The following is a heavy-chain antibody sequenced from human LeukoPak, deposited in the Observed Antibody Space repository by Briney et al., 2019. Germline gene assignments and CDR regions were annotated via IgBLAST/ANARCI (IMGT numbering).Heavy chain of an antibody. D-gene: IGHD6-19*01. CDR1: GGSISSGSYY. Sequence: PSETLSLTCTVSGGSISSGSYYWRWIRQPAGKGLEWIGRIYTSGSTNYTPSLKSRVTISVDTSNTQFPLTLSSASAADTYVYSCAREGSGWYYCDYWGQGTLVSVSS. CDR3: AREGSGWYYCDY. J-gene: IGHJ4*02. CDR2: IYTSGST. V-gene: IGHV4-61*02.